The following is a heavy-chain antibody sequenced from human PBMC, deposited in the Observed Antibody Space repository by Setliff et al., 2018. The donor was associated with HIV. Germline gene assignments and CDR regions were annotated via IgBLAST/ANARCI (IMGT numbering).Heavy chain of an antibody. CDR2: INHSGGT. CDR1: GGSISSYY. D-gene: IGHD6-19*01. V-gene: IGHV4-59*01. CDR3: AREDSSGRIDY. Sequence: LTCTVSGGSISSYYWSWIRQPPGKGLEWIGEINHSGGTNFNPSLKSRVTISVDTSKNQFSLKLSSVTAADTAVYYCAREDSSGRIDYWGQGTLVTVSS. J-gene: IGHJ4*02.